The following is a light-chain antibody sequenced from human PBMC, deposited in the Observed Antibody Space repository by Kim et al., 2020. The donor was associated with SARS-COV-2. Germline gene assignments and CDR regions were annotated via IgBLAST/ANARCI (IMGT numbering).Light chain of an antibody. Sequence: SPWQSATPPCTSSQILTTSYLSGYQQQPGQAPRRLMYGASSSATDVPDMFSGSGSGTDFSLTIIRLEAQDFAVYYCQQYGSSPRTFGQGTQVDIK. V-gene: IGKV3-20*01. CDR1: QILTTSY. CDR2: GAS. CDR3: QQYGSSPRT. J-gene: IGKJ1*01.